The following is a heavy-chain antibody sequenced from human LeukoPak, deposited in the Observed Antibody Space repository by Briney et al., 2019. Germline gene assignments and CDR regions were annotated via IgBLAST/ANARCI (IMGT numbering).Heavy chain of an antibody. J-gene: IGHJ6*03. CDR2: IYTSGST. CDR1: GGSISSGSYY. CDR3: ARVPFMGYYYYIDV. Sequence: PSETLSLTCTVSGGSISSGSYYWSWIRQPAGKGLERIGRIYTSGSTNYNPSLKSRVTISVDTSKNQFSLKLSSVTAADTAVYYCARVPFMGYYYYIDVWGKGTTVTVSS. V-gene: IGHV4-61*02. D-gene: IGHD1-26*01.